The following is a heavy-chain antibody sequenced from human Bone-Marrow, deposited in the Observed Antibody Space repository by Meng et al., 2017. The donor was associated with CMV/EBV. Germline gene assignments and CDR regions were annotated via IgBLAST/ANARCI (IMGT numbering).Heavy chain of an antibody. J-gene: IGHJ6*02. CDR1: GGSISSYY. CDR3: ARFVASAVPDGMDV. Sequence: TETLSLTCTVSGGSISSYYWSWIRQPPGKGLEWIGYIYYSGSTNYNPSLKSRVTISVDTSKNQFSLKLSSVTAADTAVYYWARFVASAVPDGMDVWGQGTTVTVSS. CDR2: IYYSGST. D-gene: IGHD6-13*01. V-gene: IGHV4-59*01.